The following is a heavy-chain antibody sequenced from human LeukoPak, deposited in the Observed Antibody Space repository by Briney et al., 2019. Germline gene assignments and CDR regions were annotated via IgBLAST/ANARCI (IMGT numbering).Heavy chain of an antibody. CDR3: ARLIGDYYDNSRSSYWHGHLDY. J-gene: IGHJ4*02. Sequence: ASVKVSCKASGYTFTNNYLHWVRQAPGQGLEWMGMIYPRDGSTSYAQKFQDRVTMTSDTSTSTVYMELNSLRSEDTAVYYCARLIGDYYDNSRSSYWHGHLDYWGQGALVTVSS. V-gene: IGHV1-46*01. CDR2: IYPRDGST. CDR1: GYTFTNNY. D-gene: IGHD3-22*01.